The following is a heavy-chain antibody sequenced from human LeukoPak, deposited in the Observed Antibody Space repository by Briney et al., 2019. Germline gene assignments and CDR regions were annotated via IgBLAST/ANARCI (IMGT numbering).Heavy chain of an antibody. J-gene: IGHJ6*03. D-gene: IGHD3-22*01. CDR1: GFTFSNAW. V-gene: IGHV3-15*01. CDR3: TTAPGWLLRDYYYYMDV. CDR2: IKSKTDGGTT. Sequence: GESLRLSCAASGFTFSNAWMSWVRQAPGKGLEWVGRIKSKTDGGTTDYAAPVKGRFTISRDDSKNTLYLQMNSLKTEDTAVYYCTTAPGWLLRDYYYYMDVWGKGTTVTVSS.